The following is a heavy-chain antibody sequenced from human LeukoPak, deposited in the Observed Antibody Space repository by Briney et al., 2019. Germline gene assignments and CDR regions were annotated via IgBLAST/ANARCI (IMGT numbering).Heavy chain of an antibody. CDR3: PREEPPSAAFDI. CDR1: GGSISSGGYY. CDR2: IYYSGST. V-gene: IGHV4-31*01. Sequence: NPSETLSLTCTVSGGSISSGGYYWSWIRQHPGKGLEWIGYIYYSGSTYYDPSLKRLVTISVDTPKNHFPLKLSSATAAYTAVYYCPREEPPSAAFDIWGPGTIVTVSS. J-gene: IGHJ3*02. D-gene: IGHD1-26*01.